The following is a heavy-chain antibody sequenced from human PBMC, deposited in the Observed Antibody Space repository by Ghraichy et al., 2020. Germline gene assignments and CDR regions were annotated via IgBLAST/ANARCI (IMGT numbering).Heavy chain of an antibody. V-gene: IGHV3-21*01. D-gene: IGHD2-8*01. CDR2: ISSSSSYI. CDR1: GFTFSSYS. Sequence: GSLRLSCAASGFTFSSYSMNWVRQAPGKGLEWVSSISSSSSYIYYADSVKGRFTISRDNAKNSLYLQMNSLRAEDTAVYYCARGCTNGVCYTGFDYWGQGTLVTVSS. CDR3: ARGCTNGVCYTGFDY. J-gene: IGHJ4*02.